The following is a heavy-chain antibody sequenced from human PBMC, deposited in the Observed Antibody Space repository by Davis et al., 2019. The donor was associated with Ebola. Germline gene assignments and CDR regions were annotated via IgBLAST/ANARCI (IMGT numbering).Heavy chain of an antibody. D-gene: IGHD3-10*01. Sequence: GESLKISCAASGFTFSSYAMHWVRQAPGKGLEWVAVISYDGSNKYYADSVKGRFTISRGNSKNTLYLQMNSLRAEDTAVYYCARAEYYYGSGSPPPGYWGQGTLVTVSS. J-gene: IGHJ4*02. CDR3: ARAEYYYGSGSPPPGY. CDR1: GFTFSSYA. V-gene: IGHV3-30-3*01. CDR2: ISYDGSNK.